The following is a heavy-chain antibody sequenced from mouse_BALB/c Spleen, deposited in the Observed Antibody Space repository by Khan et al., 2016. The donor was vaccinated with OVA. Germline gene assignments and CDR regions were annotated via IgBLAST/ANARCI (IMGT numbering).Heavy chain of an antibody. J-gene: IGHJ3*01. CDR2: ISSGGDYT. V-gene: IGHV5-6*01. CDR1: GFTFSSYS. Sequence: EVQGVESGGDLVKPGGSRKLSCAASGFTFSSYSMSWVRQTPDKRLEWVATISSGGDYTYYPDNVKGRFTISRDNAKNTLYLQMSSLKSEDTARYYCASHLTGSFAYWGQGTLVTVSA. CDR3: ASHLTGSFAY. D-gene: IGHD4-1*01.